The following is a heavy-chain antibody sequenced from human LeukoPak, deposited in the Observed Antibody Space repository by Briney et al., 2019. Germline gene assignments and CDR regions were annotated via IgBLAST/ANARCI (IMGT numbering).Heavy chain of an antibody. D-gene: IGHD6-6*01. V-gene: IGHV3-30*02. CDR2: IRYDGSNK. CDR1: GFTFSSYG. J-gene: IGHJ4*02. CDR3: AKRGAYSSSYYFDY. Sequence: GGSLRLSCAASGFTFSSYGMHWVRQAPGKGLEWVAFIRYDGSNKYYADSVKGRFTISRDNSKNTLYLQMNSLRAEDTAVYYCAKRGAYSSSYYFDYWGQGTLVTVSS.